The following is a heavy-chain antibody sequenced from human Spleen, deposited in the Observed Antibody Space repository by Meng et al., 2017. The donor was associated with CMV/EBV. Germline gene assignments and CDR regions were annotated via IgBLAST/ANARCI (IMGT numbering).Heavy chain of an antibody. J-gene: IGHJ6*02. V-gene: IGHV4-38-2*02. CDR3: ARDQPAIPYYYGMDV. Sequence: SETLSLTCTVSGYSISSGYYWGWIRQPPGKGLEWIGSVYHSGSTYYSPSLKSRVTISVDTSKNQFSLKLSSVTAADTAVYYCARDQPAIPYYYGMDVWGQGTTVTVSS. CDR2: VYHSGST. D-gene: IGHD2-2*02. CDR1: GYSISSGYY.